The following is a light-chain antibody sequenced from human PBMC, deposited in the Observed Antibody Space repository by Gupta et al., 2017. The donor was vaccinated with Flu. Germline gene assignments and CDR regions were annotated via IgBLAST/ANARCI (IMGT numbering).Light chain of an antibody. CDR1: SSDVGGYNY. CDR2: EVS. V-gene: IGLV2-14*01. CDR3: SSYTSSSTLV. J-gene: IGLJ2*01. Sequence: QSALTQHAPVSGSPGQSITISCTGTSSDVGGYNYVSWYQQHPGKAPKLMIYEVSNRPSGVSNRFSGSKSGNTASLTISGLQAEDEADYYCSSYTSSSTLVFGGGTKLTVL.